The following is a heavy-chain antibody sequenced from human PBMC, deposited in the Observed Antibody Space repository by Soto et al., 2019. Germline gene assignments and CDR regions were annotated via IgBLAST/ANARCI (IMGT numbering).Heavy chain of an antibody. CDR3: ARAALYPYYCYGMDV. J-gene: IGHJ6*02. CDR1: GDSISRGCYH. CDR2: IYYSGRP. D-gene: IGHD2-2*02. V-gene: IGHV4-31*03. Sequence: ASETLSLPCTVSGDSISRGCYHWGWIRQHPGKGLEWIGYIYYSGRPYSNPSLKSRVTISVDTSKNQFSLKLSSVTAADTAVYYCARAALYPYYCYGMDVWGQGTTVTVSS.